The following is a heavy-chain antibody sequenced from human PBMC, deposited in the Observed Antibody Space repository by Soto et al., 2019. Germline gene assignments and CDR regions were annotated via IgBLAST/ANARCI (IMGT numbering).Heavy chain of an antibody. D-gene: IGHD3-22*01. CDR2: ISYDGSNK. J-gene: IGHJ6*02. V-gene: IGHV3-30*18. CDR1: GFTFSSYG. CDR3: AKDLGYYDSSHYYGMDV. Sequence: GCSMRLSCAASGFTFSSYGMHWVRQAPGKGLEWVAVISYDGSNKYYADSVKGRFTISRDNSKNTLYLQMNSLRAEDTAVYYCAKDLGYYDSSHYYGMDVWGQGTTVTVSS.